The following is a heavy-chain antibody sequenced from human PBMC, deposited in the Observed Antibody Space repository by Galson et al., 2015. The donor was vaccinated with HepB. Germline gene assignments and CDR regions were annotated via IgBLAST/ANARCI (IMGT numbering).Heavy chain of an antibody. CDR2: IKTDGSVT. D-gene: IGHD3-22*01. J-gene: IGHJ5*02. CDR1: GFTFSTYW. Sequence: SLRLSCAASGFTFSTYWMHWVRQAPGKGLVWVSGIKTDGSVTTYADSVEGRFTISRDNAKNTLFLQMNSLRAEDTAVYYCARGGDYGYYAFDPWGQGTLVTVSS. CDR3: ARGGDYGYYAFDP. V-gene: IGHV3-74*01.